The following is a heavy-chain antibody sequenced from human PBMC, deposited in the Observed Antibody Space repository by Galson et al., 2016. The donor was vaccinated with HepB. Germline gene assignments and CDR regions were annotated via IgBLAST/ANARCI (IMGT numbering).Heavy chain of an antibody. Sequence: SLRLSCAASGFTFSDYYMSWIRQAPGKGLEWVSVIYSGGTTYYADSVKGRFTISRDNSKNTVYLQMNSLRAEDTAVYYCATAPFYYDSSTTDSWGQGTLVAVSS. D-gene: IGHD3-22*01. CDR1: GFTFSDYY. CDR3: ATAPFYYDSSTTDS. V-gene: IGHV3-53*01. J-gene: IGHJ4*02. CDR2: IYSGGTT.